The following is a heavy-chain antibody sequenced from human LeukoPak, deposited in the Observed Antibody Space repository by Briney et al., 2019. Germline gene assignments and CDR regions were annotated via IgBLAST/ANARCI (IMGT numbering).Heavy chain of an antibody. D-gene: IGHD6-6*01. CDR2: INPNSGGT. Sequence: ASVKVSCKASGYTFTGYYMHWVRQAPGQGLEWMGWINPNSGGTNYAQKFQGRVTMTRDTSISTAYMELSRLRSDDTAVYYCAREGLVTSLSFDYWGQGTLVTASS. J-gene: IGHJ4*02. CDR3: AREGLVTSLSFDY. V-gene: IGHV1-2*02. CDR1: GYTFTGYY.